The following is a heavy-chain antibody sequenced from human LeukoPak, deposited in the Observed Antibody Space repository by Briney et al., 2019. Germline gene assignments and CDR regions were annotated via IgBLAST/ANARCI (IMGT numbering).Heavy chain of an antibody. J-gene: IGHJ4*02. CDR3: AKVLAASGPYYFDY. CDR1: GFTFSGHA. V-gene: IGHV3-23*01. D-gene: IGHD6-13*01. Sequence: GGSLRLSCAASGFTFSGHAMSWVRQAPGKGLNWLSTITGGAENTYYADSVKGRFTISRDNSKNTVYLQMDSLRVEDTAVYYCAKVLAASGPYYFDYWGQGTLVTVSS. CDR2: ITGGAENT.